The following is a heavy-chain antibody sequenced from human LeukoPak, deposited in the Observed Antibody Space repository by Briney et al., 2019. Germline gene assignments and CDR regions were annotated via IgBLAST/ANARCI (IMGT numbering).Heavy chain of an antibody. D-gene: IGHD3-3*01. CDR2: IKQDGSEK. CDR1: GFTFSSYC. V-gene: IGHV3-7*01. CDR3: AAHDYESWRGYYYHSDY. Sequence: GGSLRLSCAASGFTFSSYCMIWVRQAPGKGLEGVANIKQDGSEKYYVDSVKGRFTISRDNAKNSLYLQMNSQRAEDTAVYYCAAHDYESWRGYYYHSDYWSQATLVAVSS. J-gene: IGHJ4*02.